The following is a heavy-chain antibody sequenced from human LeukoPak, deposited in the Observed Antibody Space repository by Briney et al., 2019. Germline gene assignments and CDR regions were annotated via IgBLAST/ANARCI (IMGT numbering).Heavy chain of an antibody. CDR1: GFTFSDYY. V-gene: IGHV3-11*04. D-gene: IGHD1-14*01. CDR3: ASHNTMNWFDP. J-gene: IGHJ5*02. Sequence: TGGSLRLSCAASGFTFSDYYMSWIRQAPGKGLEWVSYISSSGSTIYYADSVKGRFTISRDNAKNSLCLQMNSLRAEDTAVYYCASHNTMNWFDPWGQGTLVTVSS. CDR2: ISSSGSTI.